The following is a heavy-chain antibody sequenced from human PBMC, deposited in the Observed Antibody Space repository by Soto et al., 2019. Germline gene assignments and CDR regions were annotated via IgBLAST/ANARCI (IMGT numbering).Heavy chain of an antibody. CDR2: IYYSGST. CDR3: ASICFLHQFKGEPYYYYYGMDV. CDR1: GASISSRSYY. Sequence: EPLSLISPVSGASISSRSYYWGWVRRPPGKGFGWIGSIYYSGSTYYNPPLKSRVTIFVDTSKNPLSLKLSSRSGGDGAVYYCASICFLHQFKGEPYYYYYGMDVSGRGTRVTVS. V-gene: IGHV4-39*02. J-gene: IGHJ6*01. D-gene: IGHD2-21*01.